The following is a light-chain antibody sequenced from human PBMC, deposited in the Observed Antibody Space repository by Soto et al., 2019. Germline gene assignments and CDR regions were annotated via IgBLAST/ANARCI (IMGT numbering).Light chain of an antibody. Sequence: DIQMTQSPSTLSASVGDRVAITCRASQYVSRSLAWYQQKPGKAPKLLIYDASTWESGVPSRFSGSGSGTEFTLTISSLQPDDFATYYCQQYNAYSWTFGQGTKVEIK. V-gene: IGKV1-5*01. CDR1: QYVSRS. CDR3: QQYNAYSWT. CDR2: DAS. J-gene: IGKJ1*01.